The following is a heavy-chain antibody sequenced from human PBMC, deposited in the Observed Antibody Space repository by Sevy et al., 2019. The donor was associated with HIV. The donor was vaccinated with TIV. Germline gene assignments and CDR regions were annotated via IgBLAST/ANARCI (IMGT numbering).Heavy chain of an antibody. V-gene: IGHV1-8*01. D-gene: IGHD3-3*01. CDR3: ARGGNGDFWAYEYYYYGMDV. Sequence: ASVKVSCAAFGYTFTTYDINWVRQAPGQGLEWMGWMSPNTGATGFGQKFQGRVTLTRNKSRTTAYRELGSLTYEDTAICYCARGGNGDFWAYEYYYYGMDVWGQGTTVTVSS. CDR1: GYTFTTYD. J-gene: IGHJ6*02. CDR2: MSPNTGAT.